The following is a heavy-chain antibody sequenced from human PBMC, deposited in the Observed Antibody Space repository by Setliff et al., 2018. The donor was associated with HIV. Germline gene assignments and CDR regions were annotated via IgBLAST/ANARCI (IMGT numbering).Heavy chain of an antibody. CDR2: INHSGST. D-gene: IGHD3-22*01. CDR1: GGSFSGHY. V-gene: IGHV4-34*01. CDR3: ARLGYNYDSSGHGL. J-gene: IGHJ4*02. Sequence: SETLSLTCAVYGGSFSGHYWNWFRQPPGKGLEWIGEINHSGSTNYKSSLKSRVTISADTSKRQFSLKLSSVTAADTAVYYCARLGYNYDSSGHGLWGQGTLVTVSA.